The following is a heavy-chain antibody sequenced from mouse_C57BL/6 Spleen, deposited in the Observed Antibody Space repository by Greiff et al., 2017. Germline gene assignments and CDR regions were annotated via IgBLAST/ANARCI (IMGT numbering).Heavy chain of an antibody. J-gene: IGHJ2*01. CDR1: GFTFSDYG. Sequence: EVQRVESGGGLVKPGGSLKLSCAASGFTFSDYGMHWVRQAPEKGLEWVAYISSGSSTIYYADTVKGRFTISRDNAKNTLFLQMTSLRSEDTAMYYCARDRDVRGYYFDYWGQGTTLTVSS. CDR3: ARDRDVRGYYFDY. CDR2: ISSGSSTI. V-gene: IGHV5-17*01. D-gene: IGHD3-1*01.